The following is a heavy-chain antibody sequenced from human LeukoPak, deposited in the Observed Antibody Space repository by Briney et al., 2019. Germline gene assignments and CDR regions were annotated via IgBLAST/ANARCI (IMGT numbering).Heavy chain of an antibody. D-gene: IGHD2-2*01. Sequence: PSETLSLTCIVSGGSISSSIYYWAWVRQPPGKGLEWIGTVFYNGATQYSPSLRSRVTISIDTSTNQFSLKLTSVTAADRAVYYCARDRGYCSSTSCYPGDAFDIWGQGTMVTVSS. CDR1: GGSISSSIYY. J-gene: IGHJ3*02. CDR2: VFYNGAT. CDR3: ARDRGYCSSTSCYPGDAFDI. V-gene: IGHV4-39*07.